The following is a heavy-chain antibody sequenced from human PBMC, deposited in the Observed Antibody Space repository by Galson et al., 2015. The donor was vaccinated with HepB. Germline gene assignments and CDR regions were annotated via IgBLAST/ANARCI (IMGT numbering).Heavy chain of an antibody. CDR3: AREWESSSVILAPY. V-gene: IGHV1-18*01. Sequence: SVKVSCKASGYTFTSYGISWVRQAPGQGLEWMGWISAYNGNTIYAQKFQGRVTMTRDTSTSTVYMELGSLRFDDTAVYYCAREWESSSVILAPYWGQGTLVTVSS. J-gene: IGHJ4*02. CDR2: ISAYNGNT. CDR1: GYTFTSYG. D-gene: IGHD6-6*01.